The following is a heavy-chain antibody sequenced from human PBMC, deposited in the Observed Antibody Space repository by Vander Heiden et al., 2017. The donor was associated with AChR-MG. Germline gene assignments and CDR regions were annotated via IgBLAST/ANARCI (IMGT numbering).Heavy chain of an antibody. CDR2: IRQDGSEK. CDR3: ARAGHSSSSWDY. J-gene: IGHJ4*02. D-gene: IGHD6-6*01. V-gene: IGHV3-7*01. Sequence: EVQLVESGGGLVQPGGSLRLPCATSGFTFSYYWMTWVRQAPGKGLEWVANIRQDGSEKHYVDSVRGRVTISRDNAKNSLYLQMSSLRAEDTAMYYCARAGHSSSSWDYWGQGTLVTVSS. CDR1: GFTFSYYW.